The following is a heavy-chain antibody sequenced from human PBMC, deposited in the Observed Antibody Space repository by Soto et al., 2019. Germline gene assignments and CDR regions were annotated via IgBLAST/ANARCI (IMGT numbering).Heavy chain of an antibody. CDR2: IYSSGTT. J-gene: IGHJ4*02. V-gene: IGHV4-39*01. Sequence: SETLSLTCTVSGDSISSSSYYWGWIRQPPGKGLEWIGSIYSSGTTYNNPSLKSRVTISVDTPKNHFSLKLSSVTAADTAVYYCARQILLPDYWGQGTLVTVSS. CDR3: ARQILLPDY. D-gene: IGHD2-15*01. CDR1: GDSISSSSYY.